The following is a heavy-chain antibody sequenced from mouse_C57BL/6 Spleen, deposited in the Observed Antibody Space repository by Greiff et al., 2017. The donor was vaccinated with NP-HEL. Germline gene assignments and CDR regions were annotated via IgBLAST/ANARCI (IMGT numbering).Heavy chain of an antibody. CDR2: IHPNSGST. Sequence: QVQLQQPGAELVKPGASVKLSCKASGYTFTSYWMHWVQQRPGQGLEWIGMIHPNSGSTNYNEKFKSKATLTVDKSSSTAYMQLSSLTSEDSAVYYCARWATTVVARYAMDYWGQGTSVTVSS. D-gene: IGHD1-1*01. CDR1: GYTFTSYW. J-gene: IGHJ4*01. V-gene: IGHV1-64*01. CDR3: ARWATTVVARYAMDY.